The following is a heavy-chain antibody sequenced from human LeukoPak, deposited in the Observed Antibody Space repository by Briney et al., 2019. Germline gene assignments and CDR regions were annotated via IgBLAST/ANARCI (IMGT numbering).Heavy chain of an antibody. CDR3: ARDPYSSSWHVSLHYFDY. D-gene: IGHD6-13*01. CDR2: TYYRSKWYN. J-gene: IGHJ4*02. CDR1: GDSVSSNSAA. Sequence: SQTLSLTCAISGDSVSSNSAAWNWIRQSPSRGLEWLGRTYYRSKWYNDYAVSVKSRITINPDTSKNQFSLQLNSVTPEDTAVYYCARDPYSSSWHVSLHYFDYWGQGTLVTVSS. V-gene: IGHV6-1*01.